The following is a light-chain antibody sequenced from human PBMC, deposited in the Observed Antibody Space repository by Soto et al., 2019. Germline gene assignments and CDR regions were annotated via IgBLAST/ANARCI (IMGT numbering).Light chain of an antibody. CDR1: SSDVGGYNY. CDR2: DVS. J-gene: IGLJ2*01. Sequence: QSVLTQPASVSGSPGQSITISCTGTSSDVGGYNYVSWYQQHPGKAPKLMIYDVSNRPSGVSNRFSGSKSGNTASLTISGXXXEDXADYYCSSXXXXXXVVFGXGT. V-gene: IGLV2-14*01. CDR3: SSXXXXXXVV.